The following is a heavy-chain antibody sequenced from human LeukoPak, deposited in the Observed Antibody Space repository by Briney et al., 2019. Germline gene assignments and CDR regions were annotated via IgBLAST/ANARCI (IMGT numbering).Heavy chain of an antibody. CDR1: GFTFSSFA. D-gene: IGHD3-10*01. CDR3: AKDFSVGVTMIRGPFDP. J-gene: IGHJ5*02. CDR2: ISGSGGST. Sequence: GGSLRLSCSASGFTFSSFAMSWVRQAPGKGLEWVSGISGSGGSTYYADSMKGRFTISRDNSKNTLYLQINSLRAEDTAVHYCAKDFSVGVTMIRGPFDPWGQGTLVTVSS. V-gene: IGHV3-23*01.